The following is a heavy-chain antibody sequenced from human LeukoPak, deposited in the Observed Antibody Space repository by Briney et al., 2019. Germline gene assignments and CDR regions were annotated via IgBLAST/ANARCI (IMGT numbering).Heavy chain of an antibody. J-gene: IGHJ5*02. Sequence: SETLSLTCTVSGGSVSSYYWSWIRQPPGKGLEWIGYIYTSGSTNYNPSLKSRVTISVDTSKNQFSLKLSSVTAADTAVYYCARGYSSSWYSRALPLNWFDPWGQGTLVTVSS. D-gene: IGHD6-13*01. CDR1: GGSVSSYY. CDR3: ARGYSSSWYSRALPLNWFDP. CDR2: IYTSGST. V-gene: IGHV4-59*02.